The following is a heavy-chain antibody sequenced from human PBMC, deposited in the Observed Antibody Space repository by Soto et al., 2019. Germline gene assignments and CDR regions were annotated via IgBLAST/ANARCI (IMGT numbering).Heavy chain of an antibody. J-gene: IGHJ4*02. V-gene: IGHV4-4*02. Sequence: SETLSLTCAVSGGSISSNTWWTWVRQPPGTGLEWIGEIYHSGSTNYNPSLKSRVTISVDKSENHFSLKLSSVTAADTAVYYCAAGPAAAANWIFDYWGQGTLVTVSS. D-gene: IGHD6-13*01. CDR2: IYHSGST. CDR1: GGSISSNTW. CDR3: AAGPAAAANWIFDY.